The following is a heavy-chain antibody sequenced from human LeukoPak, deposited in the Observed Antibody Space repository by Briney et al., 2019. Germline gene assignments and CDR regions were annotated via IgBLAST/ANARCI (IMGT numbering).Heavy chain of an antibody. CDR2: INHDGGDK. V-gene: IGHV3-7*02. CDR1: GFIFRNYW. Sequence: PGGSLRVSCVASGFIFRNYWMSWVRQGPGKGLEWVANINHDGGDKNYVDSVKGRFTISRDNAKSSLYLQMNSLRVEDTAVYYCAITGGPTVTAFDLWGQGILVTVSS. J-gene: IGHJ4*02. CDR3: AITGGPTVTAFDL. D-gene: IGHD4-17*01.